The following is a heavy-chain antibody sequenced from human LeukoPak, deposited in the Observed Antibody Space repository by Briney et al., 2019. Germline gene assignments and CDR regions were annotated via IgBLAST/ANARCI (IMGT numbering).Heavy chain of an antibody. CDR2: IYPGDSDT. CDR1: GYNFISYW. J-gene: IGHJ3*01. D-gene: IGHD5-12*01. Sequence: GESLKISCKGSGYNFISYWIGWVCQIPGRDLEWMGIIYPGDSDTRYNPSFQGHVTISADKSITTIYLQWSSLRASDTAMYYCARHQGIYHTSPGGNFDLWGQGTMVTVSS. CDR3: ARHQGIYHTSPGGNFDL. V-gene: IGHV5-51*01.